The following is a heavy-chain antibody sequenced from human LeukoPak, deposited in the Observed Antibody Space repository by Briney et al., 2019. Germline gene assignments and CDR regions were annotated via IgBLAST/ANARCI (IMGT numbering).Heavy chain of an antibody. Sequence: GGSLRLSCAASGFTFSSYAMHWVRQAPGKGLEWVAVISYDGSNKYYADSVKGRFTISRDNSKNTLYLQMNSLRAEDTAVYYCARAYDSSGYYLPTAFDYWGQGTLVTVSS. D-gene: IGHD3-22*01. J-gene: IGHJ4*02. V-gene: IGHV3-30*04. CDR2: ISYDGSNK. CDR1: GFTFSSYA. CDR3: ARAYDSSGYYLPTAFDY.